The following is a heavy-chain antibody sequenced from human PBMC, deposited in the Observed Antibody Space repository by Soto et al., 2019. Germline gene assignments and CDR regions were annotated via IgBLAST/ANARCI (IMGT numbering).Heavy chain of an antibody. CDR2: TIPMFGTT. CDR1: GGTFNNYA. V-gene: IGHV1-69*12. Sequence: QVQLVQSGAEVKKPESSVRVSCKASGGTFNNYAITWVRQAPGQGLEWMGGTIPMFGTTNYAEKFQGRVTMTADESTTPASMERSSLRSEDTAVYYCTRCGIRYHSIGFYLGVDGMDVWGQGTTVIVSS. CDR3: TRCGIRYHSIGFYLGVDGMDV. J-gene: IGHJ6*02. D-gene: IGHD3-22*01.